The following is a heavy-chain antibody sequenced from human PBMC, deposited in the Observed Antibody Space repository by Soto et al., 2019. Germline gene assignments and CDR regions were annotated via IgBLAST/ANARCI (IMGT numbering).Heavy chain of an antibody. V-gene: IGHV3-21*01. J-gene: IGHJ6*02. Sequence: GGSLRLSCAASGFTFSSYSMNWVRQAPGKGLEWVSSISSSSSYIYYADSVKGRFTISRDNAKNSLYLQMNSLRAEDTAVYYCARDPYGDYETPFYYYGMDVWGQGATVTVSS. CDR3: ARDPYGDYETPFYYYGMDV. CDR2: ISSSSSYI. CDR1: GFTFSSYS. D-gene: IGHD4-17*01.